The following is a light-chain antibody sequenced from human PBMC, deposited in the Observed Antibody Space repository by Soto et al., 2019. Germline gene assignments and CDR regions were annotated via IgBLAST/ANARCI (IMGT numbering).Light chain of an antibody. CDR3: QQYNSYSLT. CDR1: QSISSW. J-gene: IGKJ4*01. CDR2: DAS. V-gene: IGKV1-5*01. Sequence: IQMTQSPSTLSASVGDRVNITCRASQSISSWLAWYQQKPGKAPRLLIYDASSLESGVPSRFSGSGSGTEFTLTISSLQPDDFATYYCQQYNSYSLTFGGGTKVDIK.